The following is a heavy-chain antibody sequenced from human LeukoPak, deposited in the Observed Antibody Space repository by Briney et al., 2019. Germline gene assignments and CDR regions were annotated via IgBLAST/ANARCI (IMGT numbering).Heavy chain of an antibody. CDR3: AKDYSNYSMGY. V-gene: IGHV1-69-2*01. CDR2: VDPEDGET. J-gene: IGHJ4*02. Sequence: ASVKISCKVSGYTFTDYCMHWVQQAPGKGLEWMGLVDPEDGETIYAEKFQGRVTITADTSTDTAYMELSSLRSEDTAVYYCAKDYSNYSMGYWGQGTLVTVSS. CDR1: GYTFTDYC. D-gene: IGHD4-11*01.